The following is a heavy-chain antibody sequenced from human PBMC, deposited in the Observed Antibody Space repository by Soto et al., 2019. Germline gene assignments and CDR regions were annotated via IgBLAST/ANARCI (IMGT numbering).Heavy chain of an antibody. V-gene: IGHV4-59*08. CDR1: GGSISNYY. CDR2: VHDSWGS. J-gene: IGHJ6*02. Sequence: QVPLQESGPGLVKPSETLYLSCTVSGGSISNYYWSWFRQTPGKGLEWIGYVHDSWGSNYNPSLKSRIAISLDTSKSEFSLKLTSVTATDAAVYYCARQGFGALHGLVAVWGQGTTVTVSS. CDR3: ARQGFGALHGLVAV. D-gene: IGHD3-10*01.